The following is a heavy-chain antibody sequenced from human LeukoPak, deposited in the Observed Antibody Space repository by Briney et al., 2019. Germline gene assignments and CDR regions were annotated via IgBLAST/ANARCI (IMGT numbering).Heavy chain of an antibody. D-gene: IGHD3-22*01. CDR2: INTGNGNT. V-gene: IGHV1-3*04. Sequence: VASVKVACKTSGYTFTNYGMHWVRQAPRQSPEWMGWINTGNGNTKSSQKFQDRVTLTRDTSASTAYMVLNSLSSEDTAVYYCARVPLSDPSGHYYPHWGQGTLVTVSS. CDR3: ARVPLSDPSGHYYPH. J-gene: IGHJ1*01. CDR1: GYTFTNYG.